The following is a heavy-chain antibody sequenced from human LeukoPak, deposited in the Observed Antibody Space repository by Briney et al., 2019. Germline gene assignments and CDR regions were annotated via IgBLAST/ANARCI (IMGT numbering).Heavy chain of an antibody. CDR2: INHSGST. Sequence: PSETLSLTCAVYGGSFSGYYWSWLRQPPGKGLEWIGEINHSGSTNYNPSLKSRVTISVDTSKNQFSLKLSSVTAADTAVYYCARDSGRWLQFRAFDIWGQGTMVTVSS. CDR1: GGSFSGYY. D-gene: IGHD5-12*01. CDR3: ARDSGRWLQFRAFDI. V-gene: IGHV4-34*01. J-gene: IGHJ3*02.